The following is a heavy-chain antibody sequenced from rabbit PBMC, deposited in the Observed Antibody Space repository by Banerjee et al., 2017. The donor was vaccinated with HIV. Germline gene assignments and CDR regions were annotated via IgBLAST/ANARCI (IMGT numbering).Heavy chain of an antibody. CDR3: ARDLTGVIGWNFGW. Sequence: EQLKESGGGLVQPGGSLKLSCKGSGFDFNNFYMSWVRQAPGKGLEWIGYIDPFFGTTYYASWVNGRFTFSKTSSTTVTLQVTSLTAADTATYFCARDLTGVIGWNFGWWGPGTLVTVS. CDR2: IDPFFGTT. CDR1: GFDFNNFYM. D-gene: IGHD1-1*01. V-gene: IGHV1S45*01. J-gene: IGHJ4*01.